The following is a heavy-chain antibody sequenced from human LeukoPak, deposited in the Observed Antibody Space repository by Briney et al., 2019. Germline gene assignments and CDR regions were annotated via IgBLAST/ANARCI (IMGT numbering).Heavy chain of an antibody. V-gene: IGHV3-15*04. D-gene: IGHD3-10*01. CDR3: TRDEGNDYFDN. J-gene: IGHJ4*02. CDR2: IESKTDSGTT. CDR1: GFPFSDAW. Sequence: GGSLGLSCAASGFPFSDAWMSLVRQAPGKGLEWVGRIESKTDSGTTEYAAPVKGRFTISRDDSKNTLYLQMNSLKTEDTAVYYCTRDEGNDYFDNWGQGTLVTVSS.